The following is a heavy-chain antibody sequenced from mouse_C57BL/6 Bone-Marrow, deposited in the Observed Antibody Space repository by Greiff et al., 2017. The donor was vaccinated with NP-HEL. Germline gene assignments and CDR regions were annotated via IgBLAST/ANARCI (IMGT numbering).Heavy chain of an antibody. Sequence: DVHLVESGGGLVKPGGSLKLSCAASGFTFSDYGMHWVRQAPEKGLEWVAYISSGSSTIYYADTVKGRFTISRDNAKNTLFLQMTSLRSEDTAMYYCARGDYDWLDYWGQGTSVTVSS. CDR2: ISSGSSTI. J-gene: IGHJ4*01. CDR3: ARGDYDWLDY. V-gene: IGHV5-17*01. CDR1: GFTFSDYG. D-gene: IGHD2-4*01.